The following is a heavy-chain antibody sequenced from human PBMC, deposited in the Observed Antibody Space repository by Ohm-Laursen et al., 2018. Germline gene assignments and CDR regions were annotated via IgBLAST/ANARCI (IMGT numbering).Heavy chain of an antibody. J-gene: IGHJ5*02. CDR2: IYYSGST. V-gene: IGHV4-61*01. Sequence: GTLSLTCTVSGGSVSSGSYYWSWIRQPPGEGLEWIGYIYYSGSTNYNPSLKSRVTISVDASKNQISLKLTSVTAADTAVYYCAREQEMATIGRFNPWGQGTLVTVSS. CDR1: GGSVSSGSYY. CDR3: AREQEMATIGRFNP. D-gene: IGHD5-24*01.